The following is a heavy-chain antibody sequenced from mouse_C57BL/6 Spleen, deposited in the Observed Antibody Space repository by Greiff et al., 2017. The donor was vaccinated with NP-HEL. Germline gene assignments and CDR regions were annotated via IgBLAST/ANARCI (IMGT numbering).Heavy chain of an antibody. CDR3: ARAATVVFDY. J-gene: IGHJ2*01. D-gene: IGHD1-1*01. Sequence: VQLQQSGPGLVKPSQSLSLTCSVTGYSITSGYYWNWIRQFPGNKLEWMGYISYDGSNNYNPSLKNRISITRDTSKNQFFLKLNSVTTEDTATYDCARAATVVFDYWGQGTTLTVSS. CDR1: GYSITSGYY. CDR2: ISYDGSN. V-gene: IGHV3-6*01.